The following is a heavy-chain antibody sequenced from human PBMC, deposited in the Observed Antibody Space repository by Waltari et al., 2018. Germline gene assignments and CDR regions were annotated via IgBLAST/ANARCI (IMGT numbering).Heavy chain of an antibody. CDR3: ALGSSWYGAIDY. J-gene: IGHJ4*02. CDR1: GFTVSSNY. Sequence: EVQLVESGGGLIQPGGSLRLSCAASGFTVSSNYMSWVRQAPGKGLEWVSFIYSGGSTYYADSLKSRFTISRDNAKNTLYLQMTSLRAEDTAVYYCALGSSWYGAIDYWGQGTLVTVSS. CDR2: IYSGGST. V-gene: IGHV3-53*01. D-gene: IGHD6-13*01.